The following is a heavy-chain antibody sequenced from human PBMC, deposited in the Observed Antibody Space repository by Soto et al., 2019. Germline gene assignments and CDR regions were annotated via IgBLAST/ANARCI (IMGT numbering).Heavy chain of an antibody. CDR1: GYTFTSYG. D-gene: IGHD4-17*01. Sequence: ASVKVSCKASGYTFTSYGISWVRQAPGQGLEWMGWISAYNGNTNYAQKLQGRVTMTTDTSTSTAYMELRSLRSDDTAVYYCARERLDYGGNPAFDYWGQGTLVTVSS. J-gene: IGHJ4*02. CDR2: ISAYNGNT. CDR3: ARERLDYGGNPAFDY. V-gene: IGHV1-18*01.